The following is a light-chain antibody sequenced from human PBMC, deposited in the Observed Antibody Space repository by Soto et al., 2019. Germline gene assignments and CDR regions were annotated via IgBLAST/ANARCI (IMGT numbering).Light chain of an antibody. J-gene: IGLJ2*01. V-gene: IGLV4-69*01. CDR3: QTWRAGAP. CDR1: SGHSSYA. CDR2: LNSDGSH. Sequence: QPVLTQSPSASASLGASVKLTCTLSSGHSSYAIAWHQQQPEKGPRYLMKLNSDGSHSKGDGIPDRFSGSSSGAERYLTISGLQSEDEADYYGQTWRAGAPFGGGTKLTVL.